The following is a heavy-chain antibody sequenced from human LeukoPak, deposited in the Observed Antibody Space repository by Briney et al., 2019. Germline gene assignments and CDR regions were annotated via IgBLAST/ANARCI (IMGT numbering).Heavy chain of an antibody. CDR1: GYTFTGYY. Sequence: GASVKVSCKASGYTFTGYYLHWVRQAPGQGLEWMGGIIPIFGTANYAQKFQGRVTITADKSTSTAYMELSSLRSEDTAVYYCARALWFGELYYYYYMDVWGKGTTVTVSS. CDR3: ARALWFGELYYYYYMDV. V-gene: IGHV1-69*06. CDR2: IIPIFGTA. J-gene: IGHJ6*03. D-gene: IGHD3-10*01.